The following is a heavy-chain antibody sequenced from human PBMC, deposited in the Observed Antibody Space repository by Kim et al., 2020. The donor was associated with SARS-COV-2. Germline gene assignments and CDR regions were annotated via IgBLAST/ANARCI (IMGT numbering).Heavy chain of an antibody. J-gene: IGHJ4*02. CDR3: AREGGGYSGYDY. CDR1: GFTFSSYA. D-gene: IGHD5-12*01. V-gene: IGHV3-30-3*01. Sequence: GGSLRLSCAASGFTFSSYAMHWVRQAPGKGLEWVAVISYDGSNKYYADSVKGRFTISRDNSKNTLYLQMNSLRAEDTAVYYRAREGGGYSGYDYWGQGTLVTVSS. CDR2: ISYDGSNK.